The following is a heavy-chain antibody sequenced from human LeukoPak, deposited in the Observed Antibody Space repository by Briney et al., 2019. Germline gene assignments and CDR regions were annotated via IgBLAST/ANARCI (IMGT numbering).Heavy chain of an antibody. Sequence: GGSLRLSCAASGFTFSSYAMHWVRQAPGKGLEWVAVISYDGSNKYYADSVKGRFTISRDNSKSTLYLQMNSLRAEDTAVYYCAKERKLLPFDCWGQGTLVTVSS. CDR1: GFTFSSYA. V-gene: IGHV3-30-3*01. J-gene: IGHJ4*02. D-gene: IGHD4-23*01. CDR2: ISYDGSNK. CDR3: AKERKLLPFDC.